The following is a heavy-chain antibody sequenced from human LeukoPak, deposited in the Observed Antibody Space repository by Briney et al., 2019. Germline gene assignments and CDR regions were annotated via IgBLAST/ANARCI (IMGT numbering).Heavy chain of an antibody. D-gene: IGHD2-2*01. CDR2: IYYSGRT. Sequence: SETLSLTCTVSGDSISDDYWSWIRQPPGKGLEWIGYIYYSGRTTYNPSLKSRVTISIDTSKSQFSLTLTSVTAADTAVYYCARVAYGSSWLDPWGQGTLVIVSS. CDR1: GDSISDDY. CDR3: ARVAYGSSWLDP. V-gene: IGHV4-59*01. J-gene: IGHJ5*02.